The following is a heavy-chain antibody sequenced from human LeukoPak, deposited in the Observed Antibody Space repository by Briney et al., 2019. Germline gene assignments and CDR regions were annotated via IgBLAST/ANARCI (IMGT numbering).Heavy chain of an antibody. CDR1: GGTFSSYA. CDR2: IIPIFGTA. D-gene: IGHD6-13*01. J-gene: IGHJ3*02. CDR3: ATMYSSSWYATDAFDI. Sequence: SVKVSCKASGGTFSSYAISWVRQAPGQGLEWMGGIIPIFGTANYAQKFQGRVTITADESTSTAYMELSSLRSEDTAVYYCATMYSSSWYATDAFDIWGQGTMVTVSS. V-gene: IGHV1-69*13.